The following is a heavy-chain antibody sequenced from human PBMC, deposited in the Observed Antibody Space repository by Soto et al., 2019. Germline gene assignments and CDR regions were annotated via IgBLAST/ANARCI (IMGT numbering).Heavy chain of an antibody. CDR3: ARAPTYYYFWSGYYRVLDYYSVMAV. CDR2: IRAYNGNT. CDR1: GDAFASYG. V-gene: IGHV1-18*01. J-gene: IGHJ6*04. Sequence: SVKLSWKDSGDAFASYGSSWAQQDTEQGIEWMGWIRAYNGNTNYAQKFQGRVTITADESTSTAYMELSSLRSEDAAVYYCARAPTYYYFWSGYYRVLDYYSVMAVWGKGTTVTVSS. D-gene: IGHD3-3*01.